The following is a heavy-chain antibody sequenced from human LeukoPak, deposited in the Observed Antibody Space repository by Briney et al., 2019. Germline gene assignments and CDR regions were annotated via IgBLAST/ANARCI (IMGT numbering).Heavy chain of an antibody. CDR1: GYSFASYW. CDR3: ARQGSYFDY. Sequence: NSGESLKISCKGSGYSFASYWIGWVRQMPGKGLDWMGIIYPGDSDTRYSPSFQGQVTISADKSINTAYLQWSSLKASDTAMYFCARQGSYFDYWGQGSLVTVSS. J-gene: IGHJ4*02. CDR2: IYPGDSDT. D-gene: IGHD3-10*01. V-gene: IGHV5-51*01.